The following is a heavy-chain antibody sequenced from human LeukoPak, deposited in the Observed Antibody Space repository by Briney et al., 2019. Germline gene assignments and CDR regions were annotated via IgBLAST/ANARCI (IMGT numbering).Heavy chain of an antibody. J-gene: IGHJ4*02. CDR1: GFTFSSYA. CDR3: AKAALRYQLLSSLDY. D-gene: IGHD2-2*01. V-gene: IGHV3-23*01. Sequence: GGSLRLSCAASGFTFSSYAMNWARQAPGTGLEWVSAISGSGASTYYADSVKGRFTISRDNSKNTLYLQMNSLRAEDTAIYYCAKAALRYQLLSSLDYWGQGTLVTVSS. CDR2: ISGSGAST.